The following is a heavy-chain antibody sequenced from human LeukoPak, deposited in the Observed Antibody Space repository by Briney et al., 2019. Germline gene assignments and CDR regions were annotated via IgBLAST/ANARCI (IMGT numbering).Heavy chain of an antibody. CDR2: MNPNSGNT. CDR1: GYTFTNYD. V-gene: IGHV1-8*01. J-gene: IGHJ3*02. Sequence: GASVKVSCKASGYTFTNYDINWVRQATGQGLEWMGWMNPNSGNTGYAQKFQGRVTMTRNTSISTAYMELSSLRSEDTAVYYCAYGSGDKDAFDIWGQGTMVTVSS. D-gene: IGHD3-10*01. CDR3: AYGSGDKDAFDI.